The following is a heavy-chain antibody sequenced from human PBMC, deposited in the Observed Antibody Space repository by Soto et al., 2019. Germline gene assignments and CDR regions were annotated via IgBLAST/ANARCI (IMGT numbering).Heavy chain of an antibody. CDR1: GFTFSSYA. CDR2: ISGSGGST. D-gene: IGHD7-27*01. Sequence: EVQLLESGGDLVQPGGSLRLSCAASGFTFSSYAMSWVRQAPGKGLEWVSAISGSGGSTYYADSVKGRFTISRDNSKNTLYLQMNSLRAEDTAVYYCAKARANWGEYFGDWYFDLWGRGTLVTVSS. J-gene: IGHJ2*01. V-gene: IGHV3-23*01. CDR3: AKARANWGEYFGDWYFDL.